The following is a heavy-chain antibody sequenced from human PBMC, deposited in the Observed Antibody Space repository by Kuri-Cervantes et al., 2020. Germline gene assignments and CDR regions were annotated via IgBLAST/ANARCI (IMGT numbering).Heavy chain of an antibody. CDR1: GFTVSANY. CDR2: IQTGGST. CDR3: ARGGALDY. J-gene: IGHJ4*02. D-gene: IGHD1-26*01. V-gene: IGHV3-53*01. Sequence: GESLKISCAASGFTVSANYMNWVRQAPGKGLEWVSVIQTGGSTYYADSVKGRFTISRDISKNTLYLQMNSLRAEDTAAYYCARGGALDYWGQGILVTVSS.